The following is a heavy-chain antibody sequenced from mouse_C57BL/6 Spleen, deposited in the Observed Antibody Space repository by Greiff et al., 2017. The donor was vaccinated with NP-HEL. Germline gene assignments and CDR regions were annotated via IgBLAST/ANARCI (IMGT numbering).Heavy chain of an antibody. CDR3: TTPIYDGYFDY. CDR2: IDPEDGDT. J-gene: IGHJ2*01. Sequence: EVQLQQSGAELVRPGASVKLSCTASGFNIKDYYMHWVKQRPEQGLEWIGRIDPEDGDTEYAPKFQGKATMTADTSSNTAYLQVSSLTSEDTAVYYCTTPIYDGYFDYWGQGTTLTVSS. V-gene: IGHV14-1*01. D-gene: IGHD2-3*01. CDR1: GFNIKDYY.